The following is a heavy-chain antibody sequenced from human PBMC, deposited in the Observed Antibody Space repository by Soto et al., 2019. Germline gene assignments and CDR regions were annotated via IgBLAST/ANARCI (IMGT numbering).Heavy chain of an antibody. CDR1: GGSISSYY. D-gene: IGHD3-10*01. CDR2: VHHSWGS. CDR3: ARQGFGPLHGLVDV. V-gene: IGHV4-59*08. Sequence: QVQLQESGPGLVKPSETLSLSCTASGGSISSYYWSWFRQSPGKRMEWIGYVHHSWGSSYNPSLQSRVAISLDTSKSQFSLKVTSVTATETAVYYCARQGFGPLHGLVDVWGQGTTVTVSS. J-gene: IGHJ6*02.